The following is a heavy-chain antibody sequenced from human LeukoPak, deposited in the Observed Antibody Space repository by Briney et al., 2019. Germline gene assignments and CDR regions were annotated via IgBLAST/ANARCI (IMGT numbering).Heavy chain of an antibody. J-gene: IGHJ4*02. V-gene: IGHV4-31*03. CDR1: GGSISSGGYY. CDR3: AKHFGVVIMFDY. CDR2: IYYSGST. D-gene: IGHD3-3*01. Sequence: SETLSLTCTVSGGSISSGGYYWSWIRQHPGKGLEWIGYIYYSGSTYYNPSLKSRVTISVDTSKNQFSLKLSSVTAADTAVYYCAKHFGVVIMFDYWGQGTLVTVSS.